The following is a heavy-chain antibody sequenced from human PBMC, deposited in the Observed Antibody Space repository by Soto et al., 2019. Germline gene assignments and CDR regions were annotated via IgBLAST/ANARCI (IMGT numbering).Heavy chain of an antibody. J-gene: IGHJ4*02. CDR1: GGSISSSSYY. D-gene: IGHD3-3*01. Sequence: PSETLSLTCTVSGGSISSSSYYWGWIRQPPGKGLEWIGSIYYSGSTYYNPSLKSRVTISVDTSKNQFSLKLSSVTAADTAVYYCASPRSYDFWSGYYVYWGQGTLVTVSS. CDR3: ASPRSYDFWSGYYVY. CDR2: IYYSGST. V-gene: IGHV4-39*01.